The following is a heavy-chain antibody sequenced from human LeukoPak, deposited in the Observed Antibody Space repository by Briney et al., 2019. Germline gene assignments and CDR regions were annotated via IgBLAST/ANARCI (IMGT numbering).Heavy chain of an antibody. CDR2: IYPGYYDT. Sequence: GASLKISCNGAGYSFTSYWIGWVRQIPGKGLKWLEIIYPGYYDTRYSPSFQGQVTISADKSIRTAYLQWSSLKASDTAMDYCARRGIAAAGKSGFYYYAMDVWGQGTTVTVSS. CDR1: GYSFTSYW. J-gene: IGHJ6*02. CDR3: ARRGIAAAGKSGFYYYAMDV. V-gene: IGHV5-51*01. D-gene: IGHD6-13*01.